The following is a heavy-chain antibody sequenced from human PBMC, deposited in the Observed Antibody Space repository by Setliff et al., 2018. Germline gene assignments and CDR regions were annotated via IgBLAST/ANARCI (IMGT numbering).Heavy chain of an antibody. D-gene: IGHD2-15*01. CDR2: ISSSSSYI. J-gene: IGHJ3*02. Sequence: LSLSCAGSGFTFSSHSMNWVRQAPGKGLEWVSSISSSSSYIYYVDSVKGRFTVSRDNSKDTLYLQMNSLRVEDSAIYYCVCFSWRGCSGDTCYSGDDSFDMWGQGTEVTVSS. CDR3: VCFSWRGCSGDTCYSGDDSFDM. V-gene: IGHV3-21*01. CDR1: GFTFSSHS.